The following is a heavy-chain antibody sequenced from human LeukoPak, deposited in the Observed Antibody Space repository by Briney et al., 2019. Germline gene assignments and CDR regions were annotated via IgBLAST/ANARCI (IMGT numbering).Heavy chain of an antibody. CDR3: TTGHYDILTGYSNYYYYGMDV. D-gene: IGHD3-9*01. J-gene: IGHJ6*02. V-gene: IGHV3-15*01. CDR2: IKSKTDGGTT. Sequence: PGGSLRLSCAASGFTFSNAGMSWVRQAPGKGLEWVGSIKSKTDGGTTSYAGRMQGKFTISRDESKNTLYLQMNSLKTEDTAVYYCTTGHYDILTGYSNYYYYGMDVWGQGTTVTVSS. CDR1: GFTFSNAG.